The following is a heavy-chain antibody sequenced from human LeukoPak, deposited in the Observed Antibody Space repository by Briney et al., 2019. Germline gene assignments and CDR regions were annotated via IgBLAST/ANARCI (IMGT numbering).Heavy chain of an antibody. V-gene: IGHV3-53*01. CDR1: GFIVSSNY. CDR3: ARTQLWRGILDY. D-gene: IGHD3-16*01. Sequence: GGSLRLSCAASGFIVSSNYMSWVRQAPGKGLEWVSIIYSGGSTYYADSVKGRFTISRDNSKNTLYLQMNSLRAEDTAVYYCARTQLWRGILDYWGQGTPVTVSS. J-gene: IGHJ4*02. CDR2: IYSGGST.